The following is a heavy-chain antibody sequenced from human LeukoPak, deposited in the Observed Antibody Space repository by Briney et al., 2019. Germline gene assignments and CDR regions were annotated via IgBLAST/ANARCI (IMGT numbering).Heavy chain of an antibody. CDR1: GDSISSYY. V-gene: IGHV4-59*01. Sequence: PSETLSLTCTVSGDSISSYYWTWIRQPPGKGLEWIGYIYYSGSTNYNPSLKSRVTISVDTSKNQFSLKLSSVTAADTAVYYCARTYCGGDCYYRYWGQGTLVTVSS. D-gene: IGHD2-21*02. CDR3: ARTYCGGDCYYRY. CDR2: IYYSGST. J-gene: IGHJ4*02.